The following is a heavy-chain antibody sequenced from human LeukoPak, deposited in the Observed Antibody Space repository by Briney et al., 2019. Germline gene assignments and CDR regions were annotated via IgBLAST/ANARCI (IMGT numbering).Heavy chain of an antibody. V-gene: IGHV3-30-3*01. J-gene: IGHJ5*02. CDR3: ARGGIQLWYHNWFDP. CDR2: ISYDGSNK. CDR1: GFTFGSYA. D-gene: IGHD5-18*01. Sequence: GRSLRLSCAASGFTFGSYAMHWVRQAPGKGLEWVAVISYDGSNKYYADSVKGRFTISRDNSKNTLYLQMNSLRAEDTAVYYCARGGIQLWYHNWFDPRGQGTLVTVSS.